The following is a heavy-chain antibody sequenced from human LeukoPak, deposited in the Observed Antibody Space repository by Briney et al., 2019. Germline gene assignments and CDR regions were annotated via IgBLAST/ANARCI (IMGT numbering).Heavy chain of an antibody. V-gene: IGHV4-59*01. CDR1: GGSISSYY. CDR3: ARLSGGDDSSGYYANWFDP. CDR2: IYYSGST. J-gene: IGHJ5*02. Sequence: SETLSLTCTVSGGSISSYYWSWIRQPPGKGLEWIWYIYYSGSTNYNPSLKSRVTISVDTSKNQFSLKLSSVTAADTAVYYCARLSGGDDSSGYYANWFDPWGQGTLVTVSS. D-gene: IGHD3-22*01.